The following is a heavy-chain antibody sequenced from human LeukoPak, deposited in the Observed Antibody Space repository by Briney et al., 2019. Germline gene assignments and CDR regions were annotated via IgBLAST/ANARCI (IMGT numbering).Heavy chain of an antibody. V-gene: IGHV4-59*01. J-gene: IGHJ4*02. CDR3: AMERIGDCFAQLDY. D-gene: IGHD1-1*01. CDR1: GASNSTDY. Sequence: PSETLSLTCTVSGASNSTDYWSWIRQPPGKGLEWIGYIYYSGSTNYNPSLKSRVTISVDTSKNQFSLKLSSVTAADTAVYYCAMERIGDCFAQLDYWGQGAQVTVSS. CDR2: IYYSGST.